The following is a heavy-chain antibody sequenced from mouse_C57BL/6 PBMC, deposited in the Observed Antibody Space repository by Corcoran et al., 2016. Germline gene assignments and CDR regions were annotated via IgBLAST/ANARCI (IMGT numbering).Heavy chain of an antibody. CDR2: INPYNGGT. Sequence: EVQLQQSGPVLVKPGASVKMSCKASGYTFTDYYMNWVTQSHGKSLEWIGVINPYNGGTSYNQKFKGKATLTVDKSSSTAYMELNSLTSEDSAVYYCARDGNYRYFDVWGTGTTVTVSS. CDR1: GYTFTDYY. CDR3: ARDGNYRYFDV. D-gene: IGHD2-1*01. J-gene: IGHJ1*03. V-gene: IGHV1-19*01.